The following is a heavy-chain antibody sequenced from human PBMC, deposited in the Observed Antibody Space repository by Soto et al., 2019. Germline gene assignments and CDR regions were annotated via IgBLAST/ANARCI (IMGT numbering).Heavy chain of an antibody. D-gene: IGHD3-22*01. Sequence: GGSLRLSCAASGFTFSSYAMHWVRQAPGKGLEWVAVISYDGSNKYYADSVKGRFTISRDNSKNTLYLQMNSLRAEDTAVYYCARRSDSSGYYYDDYWGQGTLVTVS. V-gene: IGHV3-30-3*01. CDR1: GFTFSSYA. CDR2: ISYDGSNK. J-gene: IGHJ4*02. CDR3: ARRSDSSGYYYDDY.